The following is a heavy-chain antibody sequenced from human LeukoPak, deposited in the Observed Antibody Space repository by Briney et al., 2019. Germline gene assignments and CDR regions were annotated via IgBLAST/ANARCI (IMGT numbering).Heavy chain of an antibody. D-gene: IGHD3-22*01. Sequence: PGGSLRLSCAASGLTFSNAWMSWVRQAPGKGLEWVGRIKTNTDGGTTDYAAPVKGRFTISRDDSKNTLYLQMNSLKTEDTAVYYCTTDLVYYYDTTFDYWGQGTLVTVSS. V-gene: IGHV3-15*01. J-gene: IGHJ4*02. CDR1: GLTFSNAW. CDR3: TTDLVYYYDTTFDY. CDR2: IKTNTDGGTT.